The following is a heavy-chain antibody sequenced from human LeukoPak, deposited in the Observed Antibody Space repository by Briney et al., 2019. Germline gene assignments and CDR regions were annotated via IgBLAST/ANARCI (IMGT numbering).Heavy chain of an antibody. D-gene: IGHD2-2*01. CDR1: GFTFSIYS. V-gene: IGHV3-21*01. CDR3: ATEGREVVPAAIYASHI. J-gene: IGHJ3*02. CDR2: ISSTSSYI. Sequence: GGSLRLSCAASGFTFSIYSMNWVRQAPGKGLEWVSSISSTSSYIYYADSVKGRFTISRDNAKNSLYLQMNSLRAEDTAIYYCATEGREVVPAAIYASHIWGQGTMVTVSS.